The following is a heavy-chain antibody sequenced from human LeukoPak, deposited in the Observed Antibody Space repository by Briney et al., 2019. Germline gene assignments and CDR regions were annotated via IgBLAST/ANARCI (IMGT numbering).Heavy chain of an antibody. Sequence: SETLSLTCTVSGGSISSSSHYWGWIRQPPGNGLEWIGNIHNGGSTYYNPSLESRVTMSVDTSKKQFSLKLSSVTAADTAVYYCARHVDSWGAFDIWGQGTRVTVSS. CDR2: IHNGGST. CDR1: GGSISSSSHY. V-gene: IGHV4-39*01. CDR3: ARHVDSWGAFDI. J-gene: IGHJ3*02. D-gene: IGHD7-27*01.